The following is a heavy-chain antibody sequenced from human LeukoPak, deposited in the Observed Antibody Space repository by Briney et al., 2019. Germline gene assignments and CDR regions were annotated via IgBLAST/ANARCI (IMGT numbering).Heavy chain of an antibody. Sequence: GSSVKVSCKASGGTFSSYAISWLRQAPGQGLEWMGGIIPIFGTANYAQKFQGRVTITADESTSTAYMELSSLRSEDTAVYYCGRTYIDFWSCDNTTDLAQNWFVPGGQGSLVRVSA. CDR1: GGTFSSYA. CDR3: GRTYIDFWSCDNTTDLAQNWFVP. CDR2: IIPIFGTA. D-gene: IGHD3-3*01. J-gene: IGHJ5*02. V-gene: IGHV1-69*01.